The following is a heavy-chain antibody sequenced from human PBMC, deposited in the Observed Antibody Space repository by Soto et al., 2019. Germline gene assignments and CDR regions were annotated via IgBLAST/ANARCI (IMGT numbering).Heavy chain of an antibody. CDR2: IYYSGST. CDR3: ASGVAATTTNYSWFDP. CDR1: GGSISSGDYY. D-gene: IGHD2-15*01. J-gene: IGHJ5*02. V-gene: IGHV4-30-4*01. Sequence: QVQLQESGPGLVKPSQTLSLTCTVSGGSISSGDYYWSWIRQPPGKGLEWIGYIYYSGSTYYNPSLKSRVTISVDTSKNQFALKLSSVTAADTAVYYCASGVAATTTNYSWFDPWGQGTLVTVSS.